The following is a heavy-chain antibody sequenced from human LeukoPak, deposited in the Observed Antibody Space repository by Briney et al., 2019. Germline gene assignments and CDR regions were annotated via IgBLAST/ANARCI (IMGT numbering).Heavy chain of an antibody. J-gene: IGHJ3*02. CDR3: ARTVGTWFGELPPPAVFAFDI. Sequence: ASVKVSCKASGYTFTSYAMNWVRQAPGQGLEWMGWINTNTGNPTYAQGFTGRFVFSLGTSVSTAYLQISSLKAEDTAVYYCARTVGTWFGELPPPAVFAFDIWGQGTMVTVSS. CDR2: INTNTGNP. V-gene: IGHV7-4-1*02. CDR1: GYTFTSYA. D-gene: IGHD3-10*01.